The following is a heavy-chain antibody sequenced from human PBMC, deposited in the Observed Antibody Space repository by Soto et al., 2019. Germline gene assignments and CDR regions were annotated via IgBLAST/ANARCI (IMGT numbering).Heavy chain of an antibody. CDR3: ARARWYDAFDV. Sequence: SETLSLTCAVSGFFISSGSYWGWIRKPPGKGLEWIGSIFHGGNTYYNPSLKSRVTISVDMSKNQFSLKLNSVTAADTAVYYCARARWYDAFDVWGQGTVVTVSS. D-gene: IGHD2-15*01. V-gene: IGHV4-38-2*01. CDR1: GFFISSGSY. J-gene: IGHJ3*01. CDR2: IFHGGNT.